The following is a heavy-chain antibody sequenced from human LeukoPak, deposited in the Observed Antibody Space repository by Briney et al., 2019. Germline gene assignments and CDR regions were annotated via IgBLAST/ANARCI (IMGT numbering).Heavy chain of an antibody. CDR2: ISSSSSYI. J-gene: IGHJ4*02. CDR3: ARGLPGFTMVRY. D-gene: IGHD3-10*01. CDR1: GFTFSSYS. Sequence: GGSLRLSCAASGFTFSSYSMNWVRQAPGKGLEWVSSISSSSSYIYYADSVKGRFTISRDNAKNSLYLQMNSLRAEDTAVYYCARGLPGFTMVRYWGQGTLVTVSS. V-gene: IGHV3-21*04.